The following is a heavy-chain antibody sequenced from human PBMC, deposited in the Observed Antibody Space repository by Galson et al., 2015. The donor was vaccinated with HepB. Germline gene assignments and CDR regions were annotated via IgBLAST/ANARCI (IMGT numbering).Heavy chain of an antibody. Sequence: SVKLSCKASGYIFTSYGISWVRQAPGQGLEWMGWISAYNGNTNYAQKLQGRVTMTTDTSTSTAYMELRSLRSDDTAVYYCARSDTARYGMDVWGQGTTVTVSS. CDR1: GYIFTSYG. CDR2: ISAYNGNT. V-gene: IGHV1-18*04. J-gene: IGHJ6*02. CDR3: ARSDTARYGMDV. D-gene: IGHD5-18*01.